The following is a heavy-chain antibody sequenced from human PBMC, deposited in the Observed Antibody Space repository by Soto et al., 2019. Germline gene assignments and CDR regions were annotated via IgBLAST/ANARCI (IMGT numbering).Heavy chain of an antibody. CDR1: GGSISSSSYY. Sequence: QLQLQESGPGLVKPSETLSLTCTVSGGSISSSSYYWGWIRQPPGKGLEWIGSIYYSGSTYYNPSLKSRVPISVDTSKNQFSLKLSAVTAADTAVYYCARLTIAAAVYYFDYWGQGTLVTVSS. CDR2: IYYSGST. J-gene: IGHJ4*02. D-gene: IGHD6-13*01. CDR3: ARLTIAAAVYYFDY. V-gene: IGHV4-39*01.